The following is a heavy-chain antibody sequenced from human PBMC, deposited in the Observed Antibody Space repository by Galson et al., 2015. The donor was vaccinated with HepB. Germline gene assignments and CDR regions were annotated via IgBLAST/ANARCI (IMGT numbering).Heavy chain of an antibody. V-gene: IGHV3-7*03. CDR3: AREGDSGSYATVRSDFDY. J-gene: IGHJ4*02. CDR2: IKQDGSEK. CDR1: GFTFSIYW. Sequence: SLRLSCAASGFTFSIYWMIWVRQAPGKGLEWVANIKQDGSEKYYVDSVKGRFTISRDNAKNSLFLQMNSLRAEDTAVYYCAREGDSGSYATVRSDFDYWGQGTLVTVSS. D-gene: IGHD1-26*01.